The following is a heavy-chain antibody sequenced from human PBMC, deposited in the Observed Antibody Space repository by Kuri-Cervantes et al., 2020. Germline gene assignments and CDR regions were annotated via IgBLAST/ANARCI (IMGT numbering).Heavy chain of an antibody. CDR1: GGSISSYY. J-gene: IGHJ6*02. CDR2: IYYSGST. V-gene: IGHV4-59*01. CDR3: ARALGDLYYYYGMDV. D-gene: IGHD2-21*02. Sequence: GSLRLSCTVSGGSISSYYWSWIRQPPGKGLEWIGYIYYSGSTNYNPSLKSRVTISVDTSKNQFSLKLSSVTAADTAVYYCARALGDLYYYYGMDVWGQGTTVTVSS.